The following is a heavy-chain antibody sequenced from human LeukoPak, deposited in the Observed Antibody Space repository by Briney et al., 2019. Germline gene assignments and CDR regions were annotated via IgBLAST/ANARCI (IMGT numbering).Heavy chain of an antibody. Sequence: PGGSLRLSCTASGFTFSSYSMNWVRQAPGKGLEWVSYISSGSTTIYYADSVKGRFTISRDNAKNSLYLQMSSLRAEDTAVYYCARDDIAVAGTELDYWGQGTLVTVSS. J-gene: IGHJ4*02. CDR2: ISSGSTTI. CDR3: ARDDIAVAGTELDY. D-gene: IGHD6-19*01. CDR1: GFTFSSYS. V-gene: IGHV3-48*04.